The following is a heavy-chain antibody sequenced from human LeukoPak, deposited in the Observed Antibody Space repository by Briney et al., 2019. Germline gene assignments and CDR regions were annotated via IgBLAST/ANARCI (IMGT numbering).Heavy chain of an antibody. CDR2: ISGSGGST. D-gene: IGHD5-18*01. V-gene: IGHV3-23*01. J-gene: IGHJ4*02. CDR1: GFTFSSYA. Sequence: LSGGSLRLSCAASGFTFSSYAMSWVRQAPGKGLEWVSAISGSGGSTYYADSVKGRFTISRDNSKNTLYLQMNSLRAEDTAVYYCAKGVDTAMASHFDYWGQGTLVTVSS. CDR3: AKGVDTAMASHFDY.